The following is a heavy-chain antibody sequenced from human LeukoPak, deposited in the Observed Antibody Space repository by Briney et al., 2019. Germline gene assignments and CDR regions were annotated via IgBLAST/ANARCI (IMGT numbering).Heavy chain of an antibody. J-gene: IGHJ4*02. CDR2: ISYDGSNK. CDR1: GFTFSSYA. CDR3: ARAHNWKYGTFDY. V-gene: IGHV3-30*04. Sequence: GGSLRLSCAASGFTFSSYAMHWVRQAPGKGLEWVAIISYDGSNKYYSDSVKGRFTISRDDSKNTLYLQMNSLRAEDTAVYYCARAHNWKYGTFDYWGQGTLVTVSS. D-gene: IGHD1-7*01.